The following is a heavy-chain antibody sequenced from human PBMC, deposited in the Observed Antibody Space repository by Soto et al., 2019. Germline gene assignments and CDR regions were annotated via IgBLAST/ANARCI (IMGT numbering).Heavy chain of an antibody. D-gene: IGHD6-13*01. Sequence: QVQLVESGGGVVQPGRSLRLSCAASGFTFSSYGMHWVRQAPGKGLEWVAVIWYDGSNKYYADSVKGRFTISRDNSKNTLYLQMNSLRAEDTAVYYCARGGIAFYGGFAYWGQGTLVTVSS. J-gene: IGHJ4*02. CDR3: ARGGIAFYGGFAY. CDR1: GFTFSSYG. CDR2: IWYDGSNK. V-gene: IGHV3-33*01.